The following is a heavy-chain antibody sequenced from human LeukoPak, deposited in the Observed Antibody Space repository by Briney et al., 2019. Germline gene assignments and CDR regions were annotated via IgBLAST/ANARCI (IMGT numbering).Heavy chain of an antibody. J-gene: IGHJ4*02. CDR3: AREGYYDSSGYFGDLGKFDY. CDR2: VYTSGST. V-gene: IGHV4-4*07. Sequence: SETLSLTCTVSGGSISSYYWSWIRQPAGKGLEWIGRVYTSGSTNYNPSLKSRVTMSVDTSKNRFSLKLSSVTAADTAVYYCAREGYYDSSGYFGDLGKFDYWGQGTLVTVSS. D-gene: IGHD3-22*01. CDR1: GGSISSYY.